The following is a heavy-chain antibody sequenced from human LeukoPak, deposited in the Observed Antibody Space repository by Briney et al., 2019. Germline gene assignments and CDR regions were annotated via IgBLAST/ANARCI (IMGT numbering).Heavy chain of an antibody. J-gene: IGHJ4*02. V-gene: IGHV3-23*01. CDR2: ISRSGDNT. D-gene: IGHD3/OR15-3a*01. CDR3: ATVPGSLDPFDD. CDR1: GFTITNSA. Sequence: GGSLRLSCAASGFTITNSAMAWVRQAPGKGLEWVSTISRSGDNTYYADSVKGRFTISRDNSKNTLYLQMNSLRAEDTAVYYCATVPGSLDPFDDWGQGTLVTVSS.